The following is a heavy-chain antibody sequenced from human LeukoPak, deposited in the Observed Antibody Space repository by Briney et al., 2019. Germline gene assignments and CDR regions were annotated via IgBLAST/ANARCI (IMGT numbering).Heavy chain of an antibody. CDR1: GGSISSYY. Sequence: SQTLSLTCTVSGGSISSYYWSWIRQPPGKGLEWVGTIYYSGSTYYNPSLKSRVTISVDTSKNQFSLKLSSVTAADTAVYYCARHLQNSYYYYMDVWGTGTTVTVSS. D-gene: IGHD3-3*02. J-gene: IGHJ6*03. V-gene: IGHV4-59*04. CDR2: IYYSGST. CDR3: ARHLQNSYYYYMDV.